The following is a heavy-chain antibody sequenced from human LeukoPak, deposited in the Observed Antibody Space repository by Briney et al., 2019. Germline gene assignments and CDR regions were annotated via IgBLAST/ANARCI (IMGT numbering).Heavy chain of an antibody. CDR1: GFTFSSYW. Sequence: GGSLRLSCAASGFTFSSYWMNWAHQAPGKGLAWVASINHNGNVNYYVDSVKGRFTISRDNAKNSLYLQMSNLRAEDTAVYFCARGGGLDVWGQGATVTVSS. CDR3: ARGGGLDV. J-gene: IGHJ6*02. V-gene: IGHV3-7*03. D-gene: IGHD3-16*01. CDR2: INHNGNVN.